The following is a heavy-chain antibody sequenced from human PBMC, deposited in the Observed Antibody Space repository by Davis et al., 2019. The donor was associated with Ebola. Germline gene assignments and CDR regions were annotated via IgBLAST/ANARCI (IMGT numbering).Heavy chain of an antibody. CDR1: GGSISSGDYY. V-gene: IGHV4-30-4*01. CDR2: IYYSGST. CDR3: ARVGAIKGVDY. D-gene: IGHD3-10*01. Sequence: SETLSLTCTVSGGSISSGDYYWSWIRQPPGKGLEWIGYIYYSGSTYYNPSLKSRVTISVDTSKNQFSLKLSSVTAADTAVYYCARVGAIKGVDYWGQGTLVTVSP. J-gene: IGHJ4*02.